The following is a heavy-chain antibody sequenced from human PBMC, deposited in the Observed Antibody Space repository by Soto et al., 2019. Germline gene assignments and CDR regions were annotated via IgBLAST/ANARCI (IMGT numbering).Heavy chain of an antibody. Sequence: QLQLQESGPGLVKPSETLSLTCTVSGGSITSGGYYWSWIRQHPGKGLEWIGNIYNSGTTYYNPSLKSRVTISVDTSKTHFSVKLTSVTAADTAVYYCARDPAPWGQGTLVTVSS. CDR1: GGSITSGGYY. CDR2: IYNSGTT. V-gene: IGHV4-31*03. J-gene: IGHJ5*02. CDR3: ARDPAP.